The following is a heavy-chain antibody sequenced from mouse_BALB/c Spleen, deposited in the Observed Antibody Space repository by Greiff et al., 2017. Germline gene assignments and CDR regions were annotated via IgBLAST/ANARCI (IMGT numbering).Heavy chain of an antibody. CDR2: IRNKANGYTT. V-gene: IGHV7-3*02. D-gene: IGHD2-14*01. CDR1: GFTFTDYY. Sequence: EVHLVESGGGLVQPGGSLRLSCATSGFTFTDYYMSWVRQPPGKALEWLGFIRNKANGYTTEYSASVKGRFTISRDNSQSILYLQMNTLRAEDSATYYCARDNRYDEWFAYWGQGTLVTVSA. CDR3: ARDNRYDEWFAY. J-gene: IGHJ3*01.